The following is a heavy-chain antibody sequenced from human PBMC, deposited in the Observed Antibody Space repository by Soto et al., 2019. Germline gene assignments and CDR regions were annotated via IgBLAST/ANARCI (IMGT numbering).Heavy chain of an antibody. D-gene: IGHD7-27*01. Sequence: QVQLVESGGGVVQPGRSLRLSCAASGFTFSFYGMHWVGQAPGKGLEWVAVISYDGSNKYYADSVKGRFTISRDNSKNTLYLQMNSLRVEDTAVYYCAKDLGHGGRGAFYIWGQGTMVTVSS. J-gene: IGHJ3*02. V-gene: IGHV3-30*18. CDR3: AKDLGHGGRGAFYI. CDR1: GFTFSFYG. CDR2: ISYDGSNK.